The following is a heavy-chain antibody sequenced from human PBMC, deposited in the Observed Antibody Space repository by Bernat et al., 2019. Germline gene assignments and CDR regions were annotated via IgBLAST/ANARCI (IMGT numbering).Heavy chain of an antibody. CDR1: GFTFSSYA. D-gene: IGHD2-15*01. CDR2: ISYDGSNK. Sequence: QVQLVESGGGVVQPGRSLRLSCAASGFTFSSYAMHWVRQAPGKGLEWVAVISYDGSNKYYADSVKGRFTISRDNSKNTLYLQMNSLRAEDTAVYYCASDLLDCSGGSCYSSAFDIWGQGTMVTVSS. J-gene: IGHJ3*02. V-gene: IGHV3-30-3*01. CDR3: ASDLLDCSGGSCYSSAFDI.